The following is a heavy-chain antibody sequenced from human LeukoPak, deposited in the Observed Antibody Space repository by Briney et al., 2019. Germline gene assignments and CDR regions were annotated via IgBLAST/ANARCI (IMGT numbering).Heavy chain of an antibody. CDR2: ISGSGGST. CDR3: AKDRGAVHSSSWTFDY. J-gene: IGHJ4*02. CDR1: GFTFSSYS. Sequence: GGPLRLSCAASGFTFSSYSMNWVRQAPGKGLEWVSAISGSGGSTYYADSVKGRFTISRDNSKNTLYLQMNSLRAEDTAVYYCAKDRGAVHSSSWTFDYWGQGTLVTVSS. D-gene: IGHD6-13*01. V-gene: IGHV3-23*01.